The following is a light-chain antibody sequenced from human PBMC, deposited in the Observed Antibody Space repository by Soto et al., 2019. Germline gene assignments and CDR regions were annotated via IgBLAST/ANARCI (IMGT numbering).Light chain of an antibody. CDR3: TSSRRGPLYG. CDR1: SADVSSSNF. CDR2: DVS. V-gene: IGLV2-14*03. J-gene: IGLJ1*01. Sequence: QSALTQPASVSGSPGQSITISCTGISADVSSSNFVSWYQHRPGKAPSLILYDVSHRPSGVSNRFSGSKAGDTASLTISGLQLEDEADYYCTSSRRGPLYGFGTGTKLTVI.